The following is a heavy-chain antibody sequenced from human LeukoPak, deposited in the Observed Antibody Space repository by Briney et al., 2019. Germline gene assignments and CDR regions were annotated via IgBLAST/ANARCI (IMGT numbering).Heavy chain of an antibody. J-gene: IGHJ4*02. D-gene: IGHD1-1*01. CDR1: GGSISTYY. CDR2: ISYTVTS. V-gene: IGHV4-59*01. CDR3: ARVGDWNDLVY. Sequence: PSETLSLTCTVSGGSISTYYWSWIRQPPGKGLEWIGYISYTVTSNYNPSLKSRVTISVDTSKSQFSLKLSSVTAADTAVYYCARVGDWNDLVYWGQGTLVTVSS.